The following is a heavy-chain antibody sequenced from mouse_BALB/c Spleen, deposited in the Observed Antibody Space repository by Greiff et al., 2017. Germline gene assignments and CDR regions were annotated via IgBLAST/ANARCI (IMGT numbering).Heavy chain of an antibody. CDR3: ARKPFAY. CDR1: GFTFSSYA. CDR2: ISSGGSYT. Sequence: EVKVVESGGGLVKPGGSLKLSCAASGFTFSSYAMSWVRQSPEKRLEWVAEISSGGSYTYYPDTVTGRSTISRDNAKNTLYLEMSSLRSEDTAMYYCARKPFAYWGQGTLVTVSA. J-gene: IGHJ3*01. V-gene: IGHV5-9-4*01.